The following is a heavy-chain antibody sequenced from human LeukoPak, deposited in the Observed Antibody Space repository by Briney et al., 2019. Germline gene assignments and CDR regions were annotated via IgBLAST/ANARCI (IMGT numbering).Heavy chain of an antibody. D-gene: IGHD3-3*01. CDR2: IRQEESEK. CDR1: GFTLRNYW. CDR3: ARLSTVDFWSPFNY. Sequence: PGGSLRLSCAASGFTLRNYWISWGRQAPGKRLGWVANIRQEESEKSSVDAVKGRVTISRDDGKCSLYLQMNSLRAEDTALYYCARLSTVDFWSPFNYWGQGTLVTVSS. V-gene: IGHV3-7*05. J-gene: IGHJ4*02.